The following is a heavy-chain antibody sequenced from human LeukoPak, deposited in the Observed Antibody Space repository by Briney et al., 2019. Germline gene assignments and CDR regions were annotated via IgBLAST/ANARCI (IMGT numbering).Heavy chain of an antibody. V-gene: IGHV4-61*03. Sequence: SETLSLTCNVFAVSVGSDNYYWRWIRQPPGRGLEWVVCVHYSGSTNYSPSVKSRVTIPIDKPSKHFSLNLSPVTAARTAFYFCARNMVRGVTDSFDIWGQGTMVTVSS. CDR1: AVSVGSDNYY. CDR3: ARNMVRGVTDSFDI. J-gene: IGHJ3*02. CDR2: VHYSGST. D-gene: IGHD3-10*01.